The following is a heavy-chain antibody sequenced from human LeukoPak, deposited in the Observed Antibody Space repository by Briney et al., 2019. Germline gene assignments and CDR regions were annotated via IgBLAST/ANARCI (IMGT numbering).Heavy chain of an antibody. CDR2: ISYDGSNK. CDR1: GFTFSSYA. CDR3: ARVWPKYPTGGYFDL. V-gene: IGHV3-30*04. J-gene: IGHJ2*01. D-gene: IGHD2-2*02. Sequence: GGSLRLSCAASGFTFSSYAKHWVRQAPGKGRERVAVISYDGSNKYYADSVKGRFTISRDNSKNTLYLQRNSLRAEDTAVYYCARVWPKYPTGGYFDLWGRGTLVTVSS.